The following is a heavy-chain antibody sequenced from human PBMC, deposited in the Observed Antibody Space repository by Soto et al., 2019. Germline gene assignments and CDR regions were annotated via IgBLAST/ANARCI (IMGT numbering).Heavy chain of an antibody. CDR2: INHSGST. CDR3: ARGSQMNIVVAPAAKRDYYYYGMDV. J-gene: IGHJ6*02. Sequence: SETLSLTCAVYGGSFSGYYWSWIRQPPGKGLEWIGEINHSGSTNYNPSLKSRVTISVDTSKNQLSLKLSSVTAADTAVYYCARGSQMNIVVAPAAKRDYYYYGMDVWGQGTTVTVSS. D-gene: IGHD2-2*01. V-gene: IGHV4-34*01. CDR1: GGSFSGYY.